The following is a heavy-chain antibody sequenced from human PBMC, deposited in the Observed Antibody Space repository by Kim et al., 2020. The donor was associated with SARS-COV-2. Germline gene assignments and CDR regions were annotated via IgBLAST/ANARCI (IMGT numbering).Heavy chain of an antibody. Sequence: GGSLRLSCAASGFTFSSYSMNWVRQAPGKGLEWVSSISSSSSYIYYADSVKGRFTISRDNAKNSLYLQMNSLRAEDTAVYYCARVPPRSRRFGELGEYAFDIWGQGTMVTVSS. J-gene: IGHJ3*02. CDR1: GFTFSSYS. V-gene: IGHV3-21*04. CDR3: ARVPPRSRRFGELGEYAFDI. CDR2: ISSSSSYI. D-gene: IGHD3-10*01.